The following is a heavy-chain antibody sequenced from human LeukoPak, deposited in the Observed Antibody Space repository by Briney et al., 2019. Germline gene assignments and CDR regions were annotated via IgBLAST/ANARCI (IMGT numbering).Heavy chain of an antibody. Sequence: SETLSLTCAVYGGSFSGYYWSWVRQPPGKGLEWIGEINHSGSTNYNPSLKSRVTISVDTSKNQFSLKLSSVTAADTAVYYCTRGLSYWGQGTLVTVSS. J-gene: IGHJ4*02. CDR2: INHSGST. V-gene: IGHV4-34*01. CDR1: GGSFSGYY. CDR3: TRGLSY.